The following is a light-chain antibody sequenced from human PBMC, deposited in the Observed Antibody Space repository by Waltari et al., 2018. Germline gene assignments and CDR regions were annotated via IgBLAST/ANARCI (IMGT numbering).Light chain of an antibody. V-gene: IGLV2-23*01. CDR2: EGT. CDR1: SSDFVNYNL. J-gene: IGLJ1*01. CDR3: CSKGGTTSRYV. Sequence: QSGLTQPASVSGSPGQSVTIPRTGGSSDFVNYNLVPWYQQHPGKAPKLLIYEGTKRPSGISTRVSASTSGNMASLTISGLQAEDEADYYCCSKGGTTSRYVFGSGTKVIVL.